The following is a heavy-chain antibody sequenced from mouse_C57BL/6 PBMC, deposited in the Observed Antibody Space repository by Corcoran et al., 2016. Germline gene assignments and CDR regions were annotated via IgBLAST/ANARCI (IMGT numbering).Heavy chain of an antibody. CDR1: GYTFTSYW. CDR2: IHPNSGST. V-gene: IGHV1-64*01. CDR3: AREGQYLAWFAY. Sequence: QVQLQQPGAELVKPGASVKLSCKASGYTFTSYWMHWVKQRPGQGLEWIGMIHPNSGSTNYNEKFKSKATLTVYKSSSTAYMQLSSLTSEDSAVYYCAREGQYLAWFAYWGQGTLVTVSA. J-gene: IGHJ3*01. D-gene: IGHD6-1*01.